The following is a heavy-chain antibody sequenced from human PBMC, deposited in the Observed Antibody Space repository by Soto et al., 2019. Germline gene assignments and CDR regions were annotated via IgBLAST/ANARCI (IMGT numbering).Heavy chain of an antibody. J-gene: IGHJ5*02. CDR3: ARCNYYGSGGIFSP. CDR2: IFSNDGK. D-gene: IGHD3-10*01. Sequence: QVTLKESGPVLVKPTETVTLTCTVSGFSLGNIVVGMSWIRQPPGKALEWLADIFSNDGKSYSTSLKSRLTISRDTSKSQVVRTMTKMDPVDTATYYCARCNYYGSGGIFSPWGQGTLVTVSS. V-gene: IGHV2-26*01. CDR1: GFSLGNIVVG.